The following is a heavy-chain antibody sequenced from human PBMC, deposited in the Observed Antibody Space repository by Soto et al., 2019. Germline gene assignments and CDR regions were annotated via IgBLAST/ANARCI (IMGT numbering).Heavy chain of an antibody. CDR3: VRDLNYGLYYFDY. CDR1: GYSISSGCY. J-gene: IGHJ4*02. D-gene: IGHD3-10*01. V-gene: IGHV4-38-2*02. CDR2: MYPTGRT. Sequence: SETLSLTCTVSGYSISSGCYWGWIRQPPGKRLEWIGSMYPTGRTYYNPSLKSRVTISVDTSKNQLSLTLTSVTAADPAVYYCVRDLNYGLYYFDYWGQGTLVTAPQ.